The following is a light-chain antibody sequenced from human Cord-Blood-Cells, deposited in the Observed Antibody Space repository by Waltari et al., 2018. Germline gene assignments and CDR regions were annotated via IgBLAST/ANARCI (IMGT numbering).Light chain of an antibody. Sequence: QSALTQPASVSGSPGQSITTSCTGTSSAVGSYNLVSWYQQPPGKAPKLMIYEGSKRPSGVSNRFSVSKSGNTASLTISGLQAEDEADYYCCSYAGSSTFVFGTGTKVTVL. J-gene: IGLJ1*01. CDR2: EGS. CDR1: SSAVGSYNL. CDR3: CSYAGSSTFV. V-gene: IGLV2-23*03.